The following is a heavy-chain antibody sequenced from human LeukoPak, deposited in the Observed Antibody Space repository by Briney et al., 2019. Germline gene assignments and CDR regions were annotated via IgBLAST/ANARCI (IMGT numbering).Heavy chain of an antibody. J-gene: IGHJ4*02. CDR2: INPNSGGT. Sequence: ASVKVSCKASGYTFTGYYMHWVRQAPGQGLEWMGWINPNSGGTNYAQKFQGRVTMTRDTSISTAYMELSRLRSDDTAVYYCARDFTYSGSYPGWDWGQGTLVTVSS. CDR1: GYTFTGYY. CDR3: ARDFTYSGSYPGWD. D-gene: IGHD1-26*01. V-gene: IGHV1-2*02.